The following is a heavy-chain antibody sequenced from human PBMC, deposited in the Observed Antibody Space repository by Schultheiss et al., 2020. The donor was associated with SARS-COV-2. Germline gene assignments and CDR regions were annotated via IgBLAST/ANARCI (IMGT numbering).Heavy chain of an antibody. J-gene: IGHJ6*02. CDR1: GGSIRSYY. V-gene: IGHV4-59*01. D-gene: IGHD2-2*01. Sequence: SETLSLTCTVSGGSIRSYYWSWIRQPPGKGLEWIGSIYYNGRTNYNPSLKSRVSISIDTSKSQFSLNLRSMTAADTAVYYCATSLSTTYYYALGGWGQGARATVSS. CDR3: ATSLSTTYYYALGG. CDR2: IYYNGRT.